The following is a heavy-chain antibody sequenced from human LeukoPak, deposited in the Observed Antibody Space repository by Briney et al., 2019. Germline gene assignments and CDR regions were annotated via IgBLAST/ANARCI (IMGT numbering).Heavy chain of an antibody. CDR2: ISSSSSYI. J-gene: IGHJ4*02. Sequence: GGSLRLSCAASGFTFSSYSMNWVRQAPGKGLEWVSSISSSSSYIYYADSVKGRFTISRDNSKNTLYLQMNSLRAEDTAVYYCAWYYYDSSGYYFDYWGQGTLVTVSS. V-gene: IGHV3-21*01. CDR1: GFTFSSYS. D-gene: IGHD3-22*01. CDR3: AWYYYDSSGYYFDY.